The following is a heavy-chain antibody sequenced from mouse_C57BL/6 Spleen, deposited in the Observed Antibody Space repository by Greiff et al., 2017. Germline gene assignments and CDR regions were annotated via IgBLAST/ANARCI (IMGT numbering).Heavy chain of an antibody. Sequence: ESGPGLVKPSQSLSLTCSVTGYSITSGYYWNWIRQFPGNKLEWMGYISYDGSNNYNPSLKNRISITRDTSKNQFFLKLNSVTTEDTATYYCARGDSTWGQGTLVTVSA. CDR2: ISYDGSN. D-gene: IGHD3-3*01. V-gene: IGHV3-6*01. J-gene: IGHJ3*01. CDR3: ARGDST. CDR1: GYSITSGYY.